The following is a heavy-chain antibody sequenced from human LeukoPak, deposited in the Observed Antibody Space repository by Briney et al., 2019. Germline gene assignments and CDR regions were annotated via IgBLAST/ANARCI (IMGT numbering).Heavy chain of an antibody. D-gene: IGHD2/OR15-2a*01. V-gene: IGHV3-64*01. J-gene: IGHJ3*02. CDR1: GGTFSSYA. Sequence: GASVKVSCKASGGTFSSYAMHWVRQAPGKGLEYVSAISSNGGSTYYANSVKGRFTISRDNSKNTLYLQMGSLRAEDMAVYYCARVAGNSRAFDIWGQGTMVTVSS. CDR3: ARVAGNSRAFDI. CDR2: ISSNGGST.